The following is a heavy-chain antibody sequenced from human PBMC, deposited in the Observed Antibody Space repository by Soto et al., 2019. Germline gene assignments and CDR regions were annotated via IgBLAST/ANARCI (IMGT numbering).Heavy chain of an antibody. J-gene: IGHJ5*02. CDR2: IYYSGST. CDR3: ARGGGCSGGSCYSSLSGFDP. CDR1: GGSISSGGYY. D-gene: IGHD2-15*01. V-gene: IGHV4-31*03. Sequence: PSETLSLTCTVSGGSISSGGYYWSWIRQHPGKGLEWIGYIYYSGSTYYNPSLKSRVTISVDTSKNQFSLKLSSVTAADTAVYYCARGGGCSGGSCYSSLSGFDPWGQGTLVTVSS.